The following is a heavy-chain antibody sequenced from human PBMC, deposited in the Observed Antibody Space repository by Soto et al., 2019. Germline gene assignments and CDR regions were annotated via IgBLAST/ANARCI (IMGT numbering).Heavy chain of an antibody. CDR1: GYTFTGHY. CDR2: INPNSGGT. Sequence: ASVKVSCKASGYTFTGHYMHWVRQAPGQGLEWMGWINPNSGGTNYAQKFQGRVTMTRDTSISTAYMELSRLRSDDTAVYYCAGEPGDDFLADYWGQGTLVTVSS. CDR3: AGEPGDDFLADY. V-gene: IGHV1-2*02. J-gene: IGHJ4*02. D-gene: IGHD3-3*01.